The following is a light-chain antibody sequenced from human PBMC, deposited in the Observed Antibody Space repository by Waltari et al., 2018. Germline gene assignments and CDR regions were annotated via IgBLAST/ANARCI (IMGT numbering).Light chain of an antibody. V-gene: IGKV3-20*01. CDR1: QNVSRT. CDR2: GAS. CDR3: QHYVRLPAT. Sequence: EIVLTQSPGTLSLSTGERATLSCRASQNVSRTLAWYQQKTGQAPRLLIYGASTRDTGIPERFSGGGSGTDFSLTISRLEPEDFAVYYCQHYVRLPATFGRGTKVEIK. J-gene: IGKJ1*01.